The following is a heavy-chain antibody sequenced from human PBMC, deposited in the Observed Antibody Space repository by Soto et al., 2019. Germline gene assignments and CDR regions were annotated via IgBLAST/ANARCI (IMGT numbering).Heavy chain of an antibody. CDR1: SGDFG. J-gene: IGHJ4*02. CDR2: IYDSGST. D-gene: IGHD2-21*01. Sequence: SGDFGGSWIRKKKGKGLEWIGYIYDSGSTYYNSSLKSRVTMSVDTSKNQFSLKLNSVSAADTAVYYCAPHLIYLRQRTPVTVSS. CDR3: APHLIY. V-gene: IGHV4-30-4*07.